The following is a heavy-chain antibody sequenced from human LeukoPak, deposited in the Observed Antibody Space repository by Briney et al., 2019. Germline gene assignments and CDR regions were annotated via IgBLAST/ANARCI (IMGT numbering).Heavy chain of an antibody. CDR2: ISSSGSTI. CDR1: GFIFRSYE. CDR3: AREGMGTTFSAWFEP. Sequence: GSLRLSCAASGFIFRSYEMNWVRQAPGKGLEWVSYISSSGSTIYYADSLRGRFTVSRDNSKNTMFLQFNTLRPEDTAVYYCAREGMGTTFSAWFEPWGQGTLVTVSS. V-gene: IGHV3-48*03. J-gene: IGHJ5*02. D-gene: IGHD1-7*01.